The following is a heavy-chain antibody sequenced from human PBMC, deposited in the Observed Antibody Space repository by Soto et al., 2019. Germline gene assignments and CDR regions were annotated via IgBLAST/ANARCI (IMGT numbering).Heavy chain of an antibody. Sequence: QVQLQESGPGLVKPSETLSLTCTVSGGSISSYYWSWIRQPPGKGLEWIGYIYYSGSTNYNPSLKIRVTISVDTSKNQVPLKLSSVTAADTAVYYCARVWGYAFDYWGQGTLVTVSS. CDR2: IYYSGST. V-gene: IGHV4-59*01. J-gene: IGHJ4*02. D-gene: IGHD3-16*01. CDR3: ARVWGYAFDY. CDR1: GGSISSYY.